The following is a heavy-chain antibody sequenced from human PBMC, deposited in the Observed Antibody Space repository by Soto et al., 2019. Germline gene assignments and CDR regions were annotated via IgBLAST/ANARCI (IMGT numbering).Heavy chain of an antibody. D-gene: IGHD3-22*01. CDR3: ARGFYRYYDSSGYYYDY. CDR1: GGTFSSYA. CDR2: IIPIFGTA. V-gene: IGHV1-69*12. Sequence: QVQLVQSGAEVKKPGSSVKVSCKASGGTFSSYAISWVRQAPGQGLEWMGGIIPIFGTANYAQKFQGRVTITAXXSXSXXYMELSSLRSEDTAVYYCARGFYRYYDSSGYYYDYWGQGTLVTVSS. J-gene: IGHJ4*02.